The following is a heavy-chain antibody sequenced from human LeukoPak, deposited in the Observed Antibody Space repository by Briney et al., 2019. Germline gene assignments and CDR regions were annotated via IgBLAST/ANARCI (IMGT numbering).Heavy chain of an antibody. CDR2: INPNSGGT. V-gene: IGHV1-2*02. D-gene: IGHD5-18*01. J-gene: IGHJ4*02. CDR3: GRDNGGRYSYGLFDY. Sequence: ASVKVSCKASGYTFTGYYMHWVRQAPGQGLEWMGWINPNSGGTNYAQKFQGRVTMTRDTSISTAYMELSRLRSDDTAVYYCGRDNGGRYSYGLFDYWGQGTLVTVSS. CDR1: GYTFTGYY.